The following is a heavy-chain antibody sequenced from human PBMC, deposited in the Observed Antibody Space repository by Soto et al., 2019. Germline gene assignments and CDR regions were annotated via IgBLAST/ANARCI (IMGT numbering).Heavy chain of an antibody. V-gene: IGHV3-30*18. Sequence: GGSLRLSCAASGFTFISYGMHWVRQAPGKGLEWVAVISYDGSNKYYADSVKGRSTISRDNSKNTLYLQMNGLRAEDTAVYYCAKEMYSSSPYYYYGMDVWGQGTTVTVSS. J-gene: IGHJ6*02. CDR2: ISYDGSNK. CDR3: AKEMYSSSPYYYYGMDV. D-gene: IGHD6-6*01. CDR1: GFTFISYG.